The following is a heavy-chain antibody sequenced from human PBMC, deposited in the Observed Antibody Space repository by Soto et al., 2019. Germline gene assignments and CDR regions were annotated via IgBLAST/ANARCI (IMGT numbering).Heavy chain of an antibody. CDR2: INPEGRT. Sequence: SLRLSCEASGLIVNNNFMNWVRQAPGRGLEWVSVINPEGRTYYADSVKDRFTISRDNSKNTLYLQMNSLRAEDTAVYYCARDSYGYSSGYDAFDIWGQGTMVTVSS. V-gene: IGHV3-66*01. CDR1: GLIVNNNF. CDR3: ARDSYGYSSGYDAFDI. D-gene: IGHD6-19*01. J-gene: IGHJ3*02.